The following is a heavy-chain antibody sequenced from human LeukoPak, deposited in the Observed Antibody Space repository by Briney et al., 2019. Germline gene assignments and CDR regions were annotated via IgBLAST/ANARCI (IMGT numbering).Heavy chain of an antibody. J-gene: IGHJ4*02. CDR2: ISPYNGDT. CDR3: VRDENYGIYINFDF. V-gene: IGHV1-18*01. D-gene: IGHD4-17*01. Sequence: ASVKVSCKASGYSFIFQGISWVRQAPGEGLEWMGWISPYNGDTNYAQKFQGRLTLTTDTSTSTASMELRSLTSDDTAVYYCVRDENYGIYINFDFWGQGTVVTVSS. CDR1: GYSFIFQG.